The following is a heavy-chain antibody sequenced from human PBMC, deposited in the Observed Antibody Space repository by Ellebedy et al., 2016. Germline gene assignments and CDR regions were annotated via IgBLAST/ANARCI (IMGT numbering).Heavy chain of an antibody. CDR3: WAGMNTVADLLDY. CDR2: ISHDGRNK. CDR1: GFTFSSFG. V-gene: IGHV3-30*03. Sequence: GGSLRLSXAASGFTFSSFGMHWVRQAPGKGLEWVAIISHDGRNKYYGDSVKGRFSISRDNSKNTLDLQMNSLRAEDTAVYYCWAGMNTVADLLDYWGQGTLVTVSS. J-gene: IGHJ4*02. D-gene: IGHD4-23*01.